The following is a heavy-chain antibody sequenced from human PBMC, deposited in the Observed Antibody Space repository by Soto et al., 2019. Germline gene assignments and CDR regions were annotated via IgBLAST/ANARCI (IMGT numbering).Heavy chain of an antibody. CDR1: GFTFSSYT. CDR2: ITSSSSYM. Sequence: GGSLRLSCAASGFTFSSYTMNWVRQAPGKGLEWVSSITSSSSYMYYADSEKGRFTISRDNAKKSVYLQMNSLRAEDTAVYYCARDLKGSSGWYFWFDPWGQGTLVTVSS. V-gene: IGHV3-21*01. D-gene: IGHD6-13*01. J-gene: IGHJ5*02. CDR3: ARDLKGSSGWYFWFDP.